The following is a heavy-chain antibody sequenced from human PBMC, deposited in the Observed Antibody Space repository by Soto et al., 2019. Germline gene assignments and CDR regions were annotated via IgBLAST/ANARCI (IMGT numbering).Heavy chain of an antibody. Sequence: QVQLVESGGDLVKPGGSLRLSCAASGYTFSDYYMRWIRQAPGKGLEWISYIDTSGTKIYYADSVKGRFTLTRDNAKNSLYLEMNSLRDEDTAVYYCASHYDMWSGYLSPVDYWGQGTLVTVSS. V-gene: IGHV3-11*01. CDR2: IDTSGTKI. J-gene: IGHJ4*02. CDR3: ASHYDMWSGYLSPVDY. CDR1: GYTFSDYY. D-gene: IGHD3-3*01.